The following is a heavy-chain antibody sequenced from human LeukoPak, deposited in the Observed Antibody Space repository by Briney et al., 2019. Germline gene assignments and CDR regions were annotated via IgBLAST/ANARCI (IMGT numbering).Heavy chain of an antibody. CDR3: AKGPRSSSWYRWDY. J-gene: IGHJ4*02. Sequence: GGSLRLSCAASGFTFSTYSMNWVRQAPGKGLEWVAVISYDGSNKYYADSVKGRFTISRDNSKNTLYLQMNSLRAEDTAVYYCAKGPRSSSWYRWDYWGQGTLVTVSS. CDR2: ISYDGSNK. V-gene: IGHV3-30*18. CDR1: GFTFSTYS. D-gene: IGHD6-13*01.